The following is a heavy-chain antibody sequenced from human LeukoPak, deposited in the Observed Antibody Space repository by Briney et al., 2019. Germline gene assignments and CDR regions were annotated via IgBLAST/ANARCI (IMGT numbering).Heavy chain of an antibody. CDR1: GGSVGSAGYY. D-gene: IGHD1-26*01. J-gene: IGHJ4*02. CDR3: ARTQSQSGSYRYYFGY. V-gene: IGHV4-61*08. CDR2: IYYIRNT. Sequence: SETLSLTCTVSGGSVGSAGYYWSWIRQPPGGGLEWIGYIYYIRNTNYNPSLKSRVTMSLDPSKNQFSLKLNSVTAADTAVYYCARTQSQSGSYRYYFGYWGQGTLITVSS.